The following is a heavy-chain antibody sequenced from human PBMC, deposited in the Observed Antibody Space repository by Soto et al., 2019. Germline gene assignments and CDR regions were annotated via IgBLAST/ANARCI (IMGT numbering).Heavy chain of an antibody. V-gene: IGHV1-69*13. CDR2: IIPILGTA. CDR3: ARGGYSYGYGHFDY. D-gene: IGHD5-18*01. CDR1: GGTFSSYA. J-gene: IGHJ4*02. Sequence: VASVKVSCKASGGTFSSYAISWVRQAPGQGLEWMGGIIPILGTANYAQKFQGRVTITADESTSTAYMELSSLRSEDTAVYYCARGGYSYGYGHFDYWGQGTLVTVSS.